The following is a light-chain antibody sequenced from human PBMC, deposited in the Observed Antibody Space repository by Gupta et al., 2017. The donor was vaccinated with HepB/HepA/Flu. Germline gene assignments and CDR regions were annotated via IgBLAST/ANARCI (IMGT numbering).Light chain of an antibody. Sequence: SFELTQPPSVSVSPGQTASIACSGDNLGHTYVCWYQQKPGQSPVLIMYPDVVRPSWIPERFSASKSGDTVTLTISGTQPIDEADYYCQAWDSSIVVFGGGTKLTVL. V-gene: IGLV3-1*01. CDR1: NLGHTY. CDR2: PDV. J-gene: IGLJ3*02. CDR3: QAWDSSIVV.